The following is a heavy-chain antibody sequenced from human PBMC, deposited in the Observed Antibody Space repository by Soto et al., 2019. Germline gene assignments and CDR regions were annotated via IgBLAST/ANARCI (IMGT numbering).Heavy chain of an antibody. V-gene: IGHV3-33*01. CDR2: IWYDGSNK. D-gene: IGHD1-26*01. CDR3: ARDLRGAPLDP. Sequence: QVQLVESGGGVVQPGRSLRLSCAASGFTFSSYGMHWVRQAPGKGLEWVAVIWYDGSNKYYADSVKGRFTIPRDNSKNPLYLQMIGLRAEDTAVYSCARDLRGAPLDPWGQGTLVTVSS. CDR1: GFTFSSYG. J-gene: IGHJ5*02.